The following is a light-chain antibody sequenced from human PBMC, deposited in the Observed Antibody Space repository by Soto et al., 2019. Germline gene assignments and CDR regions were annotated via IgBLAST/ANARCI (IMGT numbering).Light chain of an antibody. Sequence: QSVLTQPPSVSGAPGQRVTISCTGRSSNIGATYHVHWYQQLPGTAPKLLIYGNSNRPSGVPDRFSGSKSGTSASLAITGLQAEDEAGYYCQSYDSSLSGSVFGGGTKLTVL. J-gene: IGLJ3*02. CDR1: SSNIGATYH. CDR2: GNS. V-gene: IGLV1-40*01. CDR3: QSYDSSLSGSV.